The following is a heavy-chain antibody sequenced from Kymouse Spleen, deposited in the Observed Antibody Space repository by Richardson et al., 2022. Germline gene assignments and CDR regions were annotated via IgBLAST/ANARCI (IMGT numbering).Heavy chain of an antibody. CDR3: ARGLLLWFGHY. CDR2: INHSGST. D-gene: IGHD3-10*01. CDR1: GGSFSGYY. J-gene: IGHJ4*02. V-gene: IGHV4-34*01. Sequence: QVQLQQWGAGLLKPSETLSLTCAVYGGSFSGYYWSWIRQPPGKGLEWIGEINHSGSTNYNPSLKSRVTISVDTSKNQFSLKLSSVTAADTAVYYCARGLLLWFGHYWGQGTLVTVSS.